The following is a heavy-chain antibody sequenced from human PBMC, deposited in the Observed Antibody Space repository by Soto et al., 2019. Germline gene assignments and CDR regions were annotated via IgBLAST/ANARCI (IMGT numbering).Heavy chain of an antibody. CDR2: ISGTSPST. Sequence: EVPLLESGGGLVQPGGSLSLSCAASRFTFSAYAMSWDRQAPGTGLEWVSAISGTSPSTYYADSVQGRFTISRDSSRKTLFLQMNTLRAEDTAVYFGAIRIFGVEYWGQGTQVTVSS. CDR3: AIRIFGVEY. V-gene: IGHV3-23*01. CDR1: RFTFSAYA. D-gene: IGHD3-3*01. J-gene: IGHJ4*02.